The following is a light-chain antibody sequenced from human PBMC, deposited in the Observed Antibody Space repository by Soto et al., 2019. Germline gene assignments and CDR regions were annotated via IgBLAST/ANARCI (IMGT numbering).Light chain of an antibody. J-gene: IGLJ3*02. CDR1: SSDVGGYNF. V-gene: IGLV2-8*01. CDR3: SSYAGTNIPVM. Sequence: QSALTQPPSASGSPGQSVTISCTGSSSDVGGYNFVSWYQQHPGKAPKLMIYDVTERPSGVPDRFSGSKSGNTASLTVSGLQADDEADCYCSSYAGTNIPVMFGGGTKVTVL. CDR2: DVT.